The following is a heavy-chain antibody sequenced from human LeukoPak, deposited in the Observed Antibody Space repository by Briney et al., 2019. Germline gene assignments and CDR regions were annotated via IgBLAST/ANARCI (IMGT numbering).Heavy chain of an antibody. J-gene: IGHJ4*02. CDR3: TREADYYDSSGYATMIDY. CDR2: IRSKAYGGTT. Sequence: GGSLRLSCAASGFTFSTYWMTWVRQAPGKGLEWVGFIRSKAYGGTTEYAASVKGRFTISRDDSKCIAYLQMNSLKTEDTAVYYCTREADYYDSSGYATMIDYWGQGTLVTVSS. CDR1: GFTFSTYW. D-gene: IGHD3-22*01. V-gene: IGHV3-49*04.